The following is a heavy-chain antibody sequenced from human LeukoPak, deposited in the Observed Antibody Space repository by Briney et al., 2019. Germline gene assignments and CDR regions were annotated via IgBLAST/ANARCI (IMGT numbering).Heavy chain of an antibody. CDR2: INHSGST. D-gene: IGHD2-2*01. V-gene: IGHV4-34*01. Sequence: SETLSLTCAVYGGSFSGYYWSWIRQPQGKGLEWIGEINHSGSTNYNPSLKSRVTISVDTSKNQFPLKLSSVTAADTAVYYCARALYCSSTSCYPTIDYWGQGTLVTVSS. J-gene: IGHJ4*02. CDR3: ARALYCSSTSCYPTIDY. CDR1: GGSFSGYY.